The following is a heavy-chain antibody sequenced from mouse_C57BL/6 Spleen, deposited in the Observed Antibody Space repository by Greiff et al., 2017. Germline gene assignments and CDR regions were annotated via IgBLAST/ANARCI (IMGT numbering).Heavy chain of an antibody. Sequence: VQLVESGAELAKPGASVKLSCKASGYTFTSYWMHWVKPRPGQGLEWIGYINPSSGYTKYNQKFKDKATLTADKSSSTAYMQLSSLTYEDSAVYYCAQIYYDYGTGDYWGQGTTLTVSS. CDR2: INPSSGYT. D-gene: IGHD2-4*01. V-gene: IGHV1-7*01. CDR3: AQIYYDYGTGDY. CDR1: GYTFTSYW. J-gene: IGHJ2*01.